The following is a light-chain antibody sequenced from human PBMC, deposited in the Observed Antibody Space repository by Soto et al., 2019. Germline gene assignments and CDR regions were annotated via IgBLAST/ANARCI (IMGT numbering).Light chain of an antibody. V-gene: IGLV1-51*02. Sequence: QSVLTQPPSVSATPGQQVTISCSGSSSNIGNNYVSWYQQLPGTAPKLLIYENNKRPSEIPDRFSGSKSGTSATLGITGLQTGDEADYYCGTWDSSLSGVAFGGGTQLTVL. CDR2: ENN. CDR3: GTWDSSLSGVA. J-gene: IGLJ2*01. CDR1: SSNIGNNY.